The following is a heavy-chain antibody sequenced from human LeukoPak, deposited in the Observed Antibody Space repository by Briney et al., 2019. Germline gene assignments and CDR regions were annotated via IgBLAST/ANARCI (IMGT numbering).Heavy chain of an antibody. CDR1: GYTFTGYY. D-gene: IGHD2-8*01. V-gene: IGHV1-2*02. CDR3: ARDRGDIVPHFDY. Sequence: ASVKVSCKASGYTFTGYYIHWVRQAPGQGLEWMGWINPNSGGTNYAQKFQGRVTMTRDTSISTAYMELSRLRSDDTAIYYCARDRGDIVPHFDYWGQGTLVTVSS. J-gene: IGHJ4*02. CDR2: INPNSGGT.